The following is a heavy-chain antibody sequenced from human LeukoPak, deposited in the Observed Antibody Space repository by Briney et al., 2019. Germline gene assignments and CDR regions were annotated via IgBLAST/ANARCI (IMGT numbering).Heavy chain of an antibody. CDR3: ARDLERGASLLYSSNGIDV. Sequence: ASVKVSCKASGYTFTSYGIAWVRQAPGQGLEWMGWISVYNGNTNYAQKVQDRVTMTTDTSTSTAYMELRSLRSDDTAVYYCARDLERGASLLYSSNGIDVWGQGTMVTVSS. CDR1: GYTFTSYG. CDR2: ISVYNGNT. J-gene: IGHJ3*01. D-gene: IGHD3-3*01. V-gene: IGHV1-18*01.